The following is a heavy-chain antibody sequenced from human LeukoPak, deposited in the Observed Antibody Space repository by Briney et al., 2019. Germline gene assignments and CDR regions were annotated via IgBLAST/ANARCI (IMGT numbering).Heavy chain of an antibody. D-gene: IGHD1-1*01. CDR3: ARGYRGRNWYYFDY. J-gene: IGHJ4*02. Sequence: PSATLTLTCTASGCTFSSYDRRWLRQPPGQGLEWIGYIYYSGGTNYNPSLQSRVTISVDTSKNQFSLKLSSVTAADTAVYYCARGYRGRNWYYFDYWGQGTLVTVSS. V-gene: IGHV4-59*07. CDR1: GCTFSSYD. CDR2: IYYSGGT.